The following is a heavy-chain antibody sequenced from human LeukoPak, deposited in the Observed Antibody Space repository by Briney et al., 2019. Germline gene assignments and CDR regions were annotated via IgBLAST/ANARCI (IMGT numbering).Heavy chain of an antibody. CDR1: GGSISSSSYY. Sequence: SETLSLTCTVSGGSISSSSYYWSWIRQPAGKGLEWIGRIYTSGSTNYNPSLKSRVTMSVDTSKNQFSLKLSSVTAADTAVYYCARDGDLNWFDPWGQGTLVTVSS. V-gene: IGHV4-61*02. CDR2: IYTSGST. J-gene: IGHJ5*02. CDR3: ARDGDLNWFDP. D-gene: IGHD3-10*01.